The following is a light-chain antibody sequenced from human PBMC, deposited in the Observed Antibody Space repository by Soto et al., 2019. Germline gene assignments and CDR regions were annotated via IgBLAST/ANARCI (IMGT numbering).Light chain of an antibody. CDR1: QSISSW. CDR2: DAS. J-gene: IGKJ2*04. V-gene: IGKV1-5*01. Sequence: DNQMYKSPATLSGTVNDRVTITCRASQSISSWLAWYQQKPGKAPKLLIYDASSLESGVPSRSSGSGSGTEFTLTISSLQPDDFVPYWSAVSAYHWCRFGEGTKVDIK. CDR3: AVSAYHWCR.